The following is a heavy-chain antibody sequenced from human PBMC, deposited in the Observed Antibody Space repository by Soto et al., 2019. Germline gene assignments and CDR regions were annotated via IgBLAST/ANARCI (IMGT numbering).Heavy chain of an antibody. CDR2: ISGSGGST. Sequence: VGSLRLSCAASGFTFSSYAMSWVRQAPGKGLEWVSAISGSGGSTYYADSVKGRFTISRDNSKNTLYLQMNSLRAEDTAVYYCAKDQEHYYGSGSYGYWGQGTLVTVST. CDR1: GFTFSSYA. CDR3: AKDQEHYYGSGSYGY. D-gene: IGHD3-10*01. J-gene: IGHJ4*02. V-gene: IGHV3-23*01.